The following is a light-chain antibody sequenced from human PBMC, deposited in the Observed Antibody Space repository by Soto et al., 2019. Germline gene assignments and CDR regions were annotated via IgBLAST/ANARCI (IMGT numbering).Light chain of an antibody. CDR3: QQYYSTQYI. Sequence: DIVMTQSPDSLAVSLGERATINCKSSQSVLYSSNNKNYLAWYQQKPGQPPKLLIYWASTRESGVPDRFSGSGSGTDFTLTISSLQAKDVAVYYCQQYYSTQYIFGQGTKLEIK. CDR2: WAS. CDR1: QSVLYSSNNKNY. V-gene: IGKV4-1*01. J-gene: IGKJ2*01.